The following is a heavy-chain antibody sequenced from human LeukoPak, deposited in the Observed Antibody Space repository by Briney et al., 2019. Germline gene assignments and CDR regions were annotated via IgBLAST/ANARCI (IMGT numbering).Heavy chain of an antibody. J-gene: IGHJ4*02. Sequence: ASVKVSCKASGYTFTSYGISWVRQAPGQGLEWMGWISAYNGNTKYAQKLRDRVTMTTDTSTTTAYMEVRSLTSDDTAVYYCARGSAMAQKPLVRHFDSWGQGTLVIVSS. CDR1: GYTFTSYG. CDR2: ISAYNGNT. V-gene: IGHV1-18*01. CDR3: ARGSAMAQKPLVRHFDS. D-gene: IGHD6-6*01.